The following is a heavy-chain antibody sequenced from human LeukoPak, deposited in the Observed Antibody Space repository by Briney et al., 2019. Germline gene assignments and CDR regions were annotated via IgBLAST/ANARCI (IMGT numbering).Heavy chain of an antibody. D-gene: IGHD2-15*01. CDR2: ISSSSSYI. V-gene: IGHV3-21*01. CDR1: GFTFSSYS. J-gene: IGHJ4*02. CDR3: ARDPGYCSGGSCY. Sequence: PGGSLRLSCAASGFTFSSYSMNWVRQAPGKGLEWVSSISSSSSYIYYADSVKGRFIISRDNAKNSLYLQMNSLRAEDTAVYYCARDPGYCSGGSCYWGQGTLVTVSS.